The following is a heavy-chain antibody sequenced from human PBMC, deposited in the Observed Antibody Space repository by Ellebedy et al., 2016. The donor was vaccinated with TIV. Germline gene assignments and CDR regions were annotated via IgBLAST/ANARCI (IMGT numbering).Heavy chain of an antibody. V-gene: IGHV3-53*01. CDR3: ARAPTVTSVFDC. CDR2: LHSGDTT. Sequence: GGSLRLSXAASGFTISNNYMSWVRQAPGKGLEWVAILHSGDTTFYADSVKGRFTISRDSSKNTLYLQMNSLRVEDTAVYYCARAPTVTSVFDCWGQGTLVTVSS. J-gene: IGHJ4*02. D-gene: IGHD4-17*01. CDR1: GFTISNNY.